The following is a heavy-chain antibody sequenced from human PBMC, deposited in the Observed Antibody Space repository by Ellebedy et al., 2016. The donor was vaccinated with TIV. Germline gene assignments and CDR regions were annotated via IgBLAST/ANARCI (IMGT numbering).Heavy chain of an antibody. CDR3: TTDYNIMTGYVN. V-gene: IGHV3-15*01. D-gene: IGHD3-9*01. J-gene: IGHJ4*02. Sequence: GESLKISXAASGFTFSNAWMSWVRQAPGKGLEWVGRIKSNPDGGTTDYAAPVKGRFNISRDDSKNALFLQMNSLKTEDTAVYYCTTDYNIMTGYVNWGQGTLVTVSS. CDR1: GFTFSNAW. CDR2: IKSNPDGGTT.